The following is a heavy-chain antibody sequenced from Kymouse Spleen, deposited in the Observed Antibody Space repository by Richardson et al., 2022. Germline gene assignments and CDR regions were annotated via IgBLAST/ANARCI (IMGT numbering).Heavy chain of an antibody. Sequence: QVQLVESGGGVVQPGRSLRLSCAASGFTFSSYGMHWVRQAPGKGLEWVAVISYDGSNKYYADSVKGRFTISRDNSKNTLYLQMNSLRAEDTAVYYCAKERLELPPYFDYWGQGTLVTVSS. D-gene: IGHD1-7*01. J-gene: IGHJ4*02. V-gene: IGHV3-30*18. CDR3: AKERLELPPYFDY. CDR2: ISYDGSNK. CDR1: GFTFSSYG.